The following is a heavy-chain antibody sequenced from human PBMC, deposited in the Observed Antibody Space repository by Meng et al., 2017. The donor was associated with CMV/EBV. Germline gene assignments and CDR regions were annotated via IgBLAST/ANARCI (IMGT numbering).Heavy chain of an antibody. J-gene: IGHJ5*02. CDR2: INHSGST. D-gene: IGHD3-10*01. CDR3: ARDRMVRGVISNYNWFDP. CDR1: GGSFSGYY. V-gene: IGHV4-34*01. Sequence: SETLSLTCAVYGGSFSGYYWSWIRQPPGKGLEWIGEINHSGSTNYNPSLKSRVTISVDTSKNQFSLKLSSVTAADTAVYYCARDRMVRGVISNYNWFDPWGQGTLVTVSS.